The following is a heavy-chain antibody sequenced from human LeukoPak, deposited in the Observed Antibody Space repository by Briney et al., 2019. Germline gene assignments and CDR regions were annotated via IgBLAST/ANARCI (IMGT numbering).Heavy chain of an antibody. CDR3: AKTSSSTASPRYYYYYMDV. V-gene: IGHV4-61*02. D-gene: IGHD2-2*01. J-gene: IGHJ6*03. CDR2: ISTSGST. CDR1: GVSISSGSYY. Sequence: SQTLSLTCTVSGVSISSGSYYWSWIRQPAGKGLEWIGRISTSGSTNYNPSLKSRVTISVDTSKNQFSLKLSSVTAADTAVYYCAKTSSSTASPRYYYYYMDVWGKGTTVTVSS.